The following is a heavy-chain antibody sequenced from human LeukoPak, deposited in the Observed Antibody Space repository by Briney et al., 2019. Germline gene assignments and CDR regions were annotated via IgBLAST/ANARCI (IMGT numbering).Heavy chain of an antibody. CDR1: SGSIRSYY. CDR2: INFSGTT. CDR3: ARGSGALYYGMDV. V-gene: IGHV4-59*01. J-gene: IGHJ6*02. Sequence: SETLSLTCTVPSGSIRSYYWSWIRQPPGEGLEWIGYINFSGTTNYNPSLKSRVTISADTSKDQFSLKLTSVAAADTAVYYCARGSGALYYGMDVWGQGTTVTVSS. D-gene: IGHD3-10*01.